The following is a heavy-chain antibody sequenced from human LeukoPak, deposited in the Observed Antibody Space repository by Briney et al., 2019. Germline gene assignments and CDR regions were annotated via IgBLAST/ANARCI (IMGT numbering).Heavy chain of an antibody. V-gene: IGHV3-23*01. D-gene: IGHD2/OR15-2a*01. CDR2: ISSRGDNS. Sequence: GGSLRLSCAASGFTFSNYAMTWVRQAPGKGLEWVSSISSRGDNSYYADSVKGRFTISRDISKSTLYLQMTSLRAEDSAFFYCTKRTDSTGSRASAFDVWRQGTVVTVSS. CDR3: TKRTDSTGSRASAFDV. J-gene: IGHJ3*01. CDR1: GFTFSNYA.